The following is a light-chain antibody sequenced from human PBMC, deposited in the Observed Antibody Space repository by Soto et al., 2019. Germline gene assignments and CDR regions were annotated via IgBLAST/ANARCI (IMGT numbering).Light chain of an antibody. CDR1: QSISNW. CDR3: QQYDIHST. J-gene: IGKJ2*01. Sequence: DIQMTQSPSTLSASVGDRVTITCRASQSISNWLAWYQQKPGKAPNLLIYAASSLQSGVPSRFSGSGSGTEFTLTITSLQAEDFATYYCQQYDIHSTFGQGTKLEIK. CDR2: AAS. V-gene: IGKV1-5*01.